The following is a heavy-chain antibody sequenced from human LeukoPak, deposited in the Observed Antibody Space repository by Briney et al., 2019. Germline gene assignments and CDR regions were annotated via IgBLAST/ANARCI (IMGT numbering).Heavy chain of an antibody. D-gene: IGHD1-7*01. CDR3: ARDNWNYGSSMDV. J-gene: IGHJ6*02. V-gene: IGHV6-1*01. Sequence: SQTLSLTCAISGDSVSNKNTAWNWIWQSPSRGLEWLGRTYYRSKWHNTYAASVKSRITINPDTSKNQFSLKLSSVTAADTAVYYCARDNWNYGSSMDVWGQGTTVTVSS. CDR2: TYYRSKWHN. CDR1: GDSVSNKNTA.